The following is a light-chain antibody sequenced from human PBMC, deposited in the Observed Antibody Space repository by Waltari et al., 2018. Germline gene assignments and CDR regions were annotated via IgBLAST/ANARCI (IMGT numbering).Light chain of an antibody. CDR3: QQSYRTPWT. CDR1: QTIASY. J-gene: IGKJ1*01. V-gene: IGKV1-39*01. CDR2: AAS. Sequence: DIQMTQSPSSLSASVGDRVTIPCRASQTIASYLNWYQQKPGKAPNLLIYAASSLQSGVPSRFSGSGSGTDFTLTISSLQPEDFAVYFCQQSYRTPWTFGQGTRVEIK.